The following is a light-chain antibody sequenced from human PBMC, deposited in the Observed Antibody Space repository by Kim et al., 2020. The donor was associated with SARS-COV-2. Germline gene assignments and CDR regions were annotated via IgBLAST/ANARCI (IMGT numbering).Light chain of an antibody. CDR3: QQSFSPPFT. CDR1: QSISTY. Sequence: ASGGDIVTISCRASQSISTYLNWYHQKSGKAPKLLIYDASSLKSGVPSRFSGSGSGTDFSLTIRSLQPEDFATYYCQQSFSPPFTFGGGTKVDIK. J-gene: IGKJ4*01. CDR2: DAS. V-gene: IGKV1-39*01.